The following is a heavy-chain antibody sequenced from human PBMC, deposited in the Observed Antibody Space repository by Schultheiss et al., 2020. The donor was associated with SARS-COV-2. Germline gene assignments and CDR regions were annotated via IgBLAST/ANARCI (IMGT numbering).Heavy chain of an antibody. CDR3: ARDRDYYDPLGY. D-gene: IGHD3-22*01. CDR2: IYYSGST. V-gene: IGHV4-61*05. J-gene: IGHJ4*02. CDR1: DASISSSSYY. Sequence: SETLSLTCTVSDASISSSSYYWAWIRQPPGKGLEWIGYIYYSGSTNYNPSLKSRVTMSVDTSKNQFSLKLSSVTAADTAVYYCARDRDYYDPLGYWGQGTLVTVSS.